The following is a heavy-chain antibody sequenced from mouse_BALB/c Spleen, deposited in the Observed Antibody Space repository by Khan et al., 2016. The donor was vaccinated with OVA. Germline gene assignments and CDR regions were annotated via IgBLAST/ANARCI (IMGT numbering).Heavy chain of an antibody. J-gene: IGHJ2*01. CDR1: GYIFTSYW. CDR2: IYPGTDNT. V-gene: IGHV1-76*01. CDR3: AREEALYYFDY. Sequence: QMQLEESGAELVRPGASVKLSCKTPGYIFTSYWIHWVKQRSGQGLEWIARIYPGTDNTYYDEKLKDKATLPADKSSSTAYLQLSSLKSEDSAVYFCAREEALYYFDYWGQGTTLTVSS. D-gene: IGHD1-1*01.